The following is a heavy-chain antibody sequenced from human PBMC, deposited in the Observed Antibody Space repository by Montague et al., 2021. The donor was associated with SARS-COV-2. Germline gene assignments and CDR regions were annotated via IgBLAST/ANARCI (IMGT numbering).Heavy chain of an antibody. J-gene: IGHJ3*01. CDR3: ARGSGNLDPPDL. CDR1: GGSFSGYY. Sequence: SETLSLTCAVYGGSFSGYYWSWIRQPPGKGLEWIGEINHSGSTNXNPSLKSRVTISVDTSKNQFSLKLSSVTAADTAVYYCARGSGNLDPPDLWGQGTLVTVSS. D-gene: IGHD6-19*01. CDR2: INHSGST. V-gene: IGHV4-34*01.